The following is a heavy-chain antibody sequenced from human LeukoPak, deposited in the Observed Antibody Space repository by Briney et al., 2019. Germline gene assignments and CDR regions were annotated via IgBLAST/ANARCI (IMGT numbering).Heavy chain of an antibody. V-gene: IGHV3-30*02. D-gene: IGHD3-16*02. CDR1: GFTFSSYG. J-gene: IGHJ3*02. Sequence: GGSLRLSCAASGFTFSSYGMHWVRQAPGKGLEWVAFIRCDGSNKYYADSVKGRFTISRDNSKNTLYLQMNSLRAEDTAVYYCAKLYDYVWGSYRSYDAFNIWGQGTMVTVSS. CDR3: AKLYDYVWGSYRSYDAFNI. CDR2: IRCDGSNK.